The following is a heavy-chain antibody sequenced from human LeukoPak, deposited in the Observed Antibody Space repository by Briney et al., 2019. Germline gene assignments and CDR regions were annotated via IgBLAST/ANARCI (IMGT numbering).Heavy chain of an antibody. CDR2: IIPIFGTA. D-gene: IGHD5-12*01. V-gene: IGHV1-69*13. J-gene: IGHJ4*02. CDR1: GGTFSGHA. CDR3: ASVQVATHNC. Sequence: ALVKVSCKASGGTFSGHAISWVRQAPGQGLEWMGGIIPIFGTAKYAQKFQGRVTITADESTRTAYMELSSLRSEDTAVYYCASVQVATHNCWGQGTLVTVSS.